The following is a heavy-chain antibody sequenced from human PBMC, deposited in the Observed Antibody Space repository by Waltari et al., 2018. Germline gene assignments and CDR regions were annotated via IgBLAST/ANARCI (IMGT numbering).Heavy chain of an antibody. CDR3: ARGKGSSGWAYWYFDL. V-gene: IGHV4-59*01. D-gene: IGHD6-19*01. Sequence: QVQLQESGPGLVKPSETLSLTCTVSGGSISSYYWSWIRQPPGKGLEWIGYIYYRGSTNYNPSLKSRVTISVDTSKNQFSLKLSSVTAADTAVYYCARGKGSSGWAYWYFDLWGRGTLVTVSS. J-gene: IGHJ2*01. CDR1: GGSISSYY. CDR2: IYYRGST.